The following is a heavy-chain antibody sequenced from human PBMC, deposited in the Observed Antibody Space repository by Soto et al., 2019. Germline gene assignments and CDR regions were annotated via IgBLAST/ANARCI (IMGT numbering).Heavy chain of an antibody. V-gene: IGHV1-8*01. J-gene: IGHJ3*01. Sequence: ASVKVSCKASGCTFTSYDINWVRQATGQGLEWMGWMNPNSGNTGYAQKFQGRVSMTRDTSISTAYMEVSSLRSEDTAVYYCARGYSNERDDVFDVWGQGTKVTVSS. CDR1: GCTFTSYD. CDR3: ARGYSNERDDVFDV. CDR2: MNPNSGNT. D-gene: IGHD5-18*01.